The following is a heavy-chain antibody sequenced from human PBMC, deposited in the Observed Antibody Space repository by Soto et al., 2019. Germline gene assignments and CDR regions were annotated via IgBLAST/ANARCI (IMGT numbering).Heavy chain of an antibody. V-gene: IGHV4-38-2*01. CDR1: GYSIASGYY. CDR3: ARTFDYYGMDV. CDR2: IYHAGSV. J-gene: IGHJ6*02. Sequence: SETLSPTCAVSGYSIASGYYWAWIRQSPGKGLEWIGSIYHAGSVYYNPSLNSRVAVSLDTSKNHFSLKLTSVTAADTAVYYCARTFDYYGMDVWGQGTTVTVSS.